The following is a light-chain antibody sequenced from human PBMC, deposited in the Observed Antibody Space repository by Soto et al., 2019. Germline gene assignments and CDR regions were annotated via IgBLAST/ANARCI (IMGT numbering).Light chain of an antibody. J-gene: IGLJ3*02. CDR2: QVN. V-gene: IGLV2-14*01. CDR3: TSFTTTSTWV. Sequence: QSVLTQPASVSGSPGQSITISCTGTSSDIGVYNYVSWFQQHPGKAPQLMIYQVNNRPSGVSDRFSGSKSGNTASLTISGLQAEDEADYYCTSFTTTSTWVFGGGTKLTVL. CDR1: SSDIGVYNY.